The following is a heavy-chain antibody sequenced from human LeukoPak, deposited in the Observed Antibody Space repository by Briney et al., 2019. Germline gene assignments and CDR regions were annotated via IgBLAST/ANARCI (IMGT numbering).Heavy chain of an antibody. Sequence: GGSLRLSCTASGFTFSGYSMNWIRQAPGKGLEWVSSFGTRSTSVYHAGSVKGRFAISRDNAKNSLYLQMNSLRAEDTALYYCAREVSGGFDFWGQGTLVTVSS. CDR3: AREVSGGFDF. V-gene: IGHV3-21*01. D-gene: IGHD3-10*01. CDR1: GFTFSGYS. CDR2: FGTRSTSV. J-gene: IGHJ4*02.